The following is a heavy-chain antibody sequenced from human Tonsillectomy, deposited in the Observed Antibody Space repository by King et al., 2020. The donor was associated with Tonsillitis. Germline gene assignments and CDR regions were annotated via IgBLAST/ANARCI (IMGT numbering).Heavy chain of an antibody. Sequence: QLQESGSGLVKPSQTLSLTCAVSGDSISSGGYSWTWIRQPPGKGLEWIGYIYHSGSTYCNPSLKSRVTISVDRSKNQFSLKLSSVTAADTAMYYCARARGKYYGLDVWGQGTTVTVSS. D-gene: IGHD4-23*01. CDR1: GDSISSGGYS. J-gene: IGHJ6*02. CDR2: IYHSGST. V-gene: IGHV4-30-2*01. CDR3: ARARGKYYGLDV.